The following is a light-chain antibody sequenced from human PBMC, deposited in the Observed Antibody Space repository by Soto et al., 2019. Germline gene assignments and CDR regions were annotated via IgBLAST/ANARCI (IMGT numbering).Light chain of an antibody. J-gene: IGKJ4*01. CDR2: GAS. V-gene: IGKV3-20*01. CDR3: QQFGSSPPLT. CDR1: QSVYSY. Sequence: EIVLTQSPGTLSLSPGERATLSCRASQSVYSYLAWYQQKPGQAPRLLIYGASSRATGIPDRFSGSGSGTDFTLTISRLEPEDFAVYYCQQFGSSPPLTFGGGTKVEIK.